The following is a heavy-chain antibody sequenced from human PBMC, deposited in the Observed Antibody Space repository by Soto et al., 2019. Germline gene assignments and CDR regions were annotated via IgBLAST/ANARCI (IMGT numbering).Heavy chain of an antibody. Sequence: QVQLQESGPGLVKPSQTLSLTCTVSGGSISSGDYCWSWIRQPPGKGLEWVGYIYYSGSTYYNPSLKSRVTISVDTSKNQFSLKLSSVTAADTAVYYCARAVPYVDIVATTAFDIWGQGTMVTVSS. V-gene: IGHV4-30-4*01. CDR1: GGSISSGDYC. J-gene: IGHJ3*02. CDR3: ARAVPYVDIVATTAFDI. D-gene: IGHD5-12*01. CDR2: IYYSGST.